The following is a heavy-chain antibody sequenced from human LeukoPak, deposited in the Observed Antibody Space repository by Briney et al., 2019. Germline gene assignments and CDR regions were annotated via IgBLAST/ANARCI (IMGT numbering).Heavy chain of an antibody. CDR3: ARGGDWNPFDY. Sequence: PSETLSLTCTASGGSISSYYWSWIRQPAGAGLEWIGRIFTSGSIIYNPSLTSRVTMSVDMSKNQFSLKLSSVTAADTAVYYCARGGDWNPFDYWGQGILVTVSS. CDR1: GGSISSYY. V-gene: IGHV4-4*07. CDR2: IFTSGSI. D-gene: IGHD1-1*01. J-gene: IGHJ4*02.